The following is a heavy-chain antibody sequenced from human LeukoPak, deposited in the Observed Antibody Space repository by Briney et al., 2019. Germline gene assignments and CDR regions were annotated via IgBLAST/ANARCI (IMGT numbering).Heavy chain of an antibody. CDR2: IKDDGSDK. CDR3: AKVFYRPTLIAVVTKGYFDY. V-gene: IGHV3-7*03. CDR1: GFTFSAYW. J-gene: IGHJ4*02. D-gene: IGHD3-22*01. Sequence: GGSLRLSCAASGFTFSAYWMSWVRQAPGKGLEWVANIKDDGSDKYYVDSLKGRFTISRDNSKNTLYLQMNSLRAEDTAVYYCAKVFYRPTLIAVVTKGYFDYWGQGTLVTVSS.